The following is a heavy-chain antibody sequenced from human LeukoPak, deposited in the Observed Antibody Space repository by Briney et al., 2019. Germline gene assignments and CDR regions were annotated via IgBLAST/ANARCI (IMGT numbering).Heavy chain of an antibody. Sequence: APVKVSCKASGYTFTGYYMHWVRQAPGQGLEWMGWINPNSGGTNYAQKFQGWVTMTRDTSISTAYMELSRLRSDDTAVYYCARDRSMDILGYGMDVWGKGTTVTVSS. CDR1: GYTFTGYY. V-gene: IGHV1-2*04. D-gene: IGHD3-9*01. CDR2: INPNSGGT. CDR3: ARDRSMDILGYGMDV. J-gene: IGHJ6*04.